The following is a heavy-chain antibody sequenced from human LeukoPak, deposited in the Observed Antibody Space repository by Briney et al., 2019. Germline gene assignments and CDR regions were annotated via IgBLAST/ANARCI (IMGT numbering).Heavy chain of an antibody. CDR1: GYTFNSYG. V-gene: IGHV1-18*01. CDR2: ISAYNGNT. Sequence: ASVKVSCKASGYTFNSYGINWVRQAPGQGLEWMGWISAYNGNTNYAQKFQGRVTMTTDTSTSTAYMELRSLRSDDTAVYYCARDLAVGATIVRYYYYMDVWGKGTTVTISS. J-gene: IGHJ6*03. CDR3: ARDLAVGATIVRYYYYMDV. D-gene: IGHD1-26*01.